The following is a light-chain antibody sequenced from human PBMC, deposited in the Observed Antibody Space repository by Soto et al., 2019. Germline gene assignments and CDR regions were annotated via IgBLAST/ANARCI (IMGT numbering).Light chain of an antibody. V-gene: IGKV3-15*01. CDR2: GAS. CDR1: QSVISN. Sequence: EIVMKQSPATLSVSPGERATISCRASQSVISNLAWDQQKPDQAPRLLIHGASTMATGIPARFSGSGSGTELTLNCSSLQSEDFAVSFCQTYNNWRTFGHGTTLEI. CDR3: QTYNNWRT. J-gene: IGKJ2*01.